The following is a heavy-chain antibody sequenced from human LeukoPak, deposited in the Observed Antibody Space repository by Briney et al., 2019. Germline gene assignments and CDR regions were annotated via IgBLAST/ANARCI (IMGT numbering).Heavy chain of an antibody. J-gene: IGHJ5*02. CDR2: IYTSGST. V-gene: IGHV4-4*07. Sequence: PSETLSLTCTVSGGSISSYYWSWIRQPAGKGLEWIGRIYTSGSTNYNPSLKSRVTMSVDTSKNQFSLKLSSVTAADTAVYYCARVEGSGSYYGSSYNWFDPWGQGTLVTVSS. CDR1: GGSISSYY. D-gene: IGHD3-10*01. CDR3: ARVEGSGSYYGSSYNWFDP.